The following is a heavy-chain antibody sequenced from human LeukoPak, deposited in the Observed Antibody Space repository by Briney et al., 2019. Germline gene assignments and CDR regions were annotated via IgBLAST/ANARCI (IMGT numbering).Heavy chain of an antibody. Sequence: SETLSLTCTVSGGSISSGGYYWSWIRQHPGKGLEWIGYIYYSGSTYYNPSLKSRVTISVDTSKNQFSLKLSSVTAADTAVYYCARGRSRTIFGVVNLYYFDYWGQGTLVTVSS. CDR3: ARGRSRTIFGVVNLYYFDY. CDR1: GGSISSGGYY. D-gene: IGHD3-3*01. J-gene: IGHJ4*02. CDR2: IYYSGST. V-gene: IGHV4-31*03.